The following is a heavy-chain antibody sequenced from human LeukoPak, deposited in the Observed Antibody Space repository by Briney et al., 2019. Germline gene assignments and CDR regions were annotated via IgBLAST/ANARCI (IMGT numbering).Heavy chain of an antibody. CDR1: GFIFSSYA. J-gene: IGHJ4*02. V-gene: IGHV3-23*01. CDR3: AKVVLDEYSYGYYY. Sequence: PGGSLRLSCAASGFIFSSYAMSWVRQAPGKGLEWVSAISGSGGSTYYADSVKGRFTISRDNSKNTLYLQMNSLRAEDTAVYYCAKVVLDEYSYGYYYWGQGTLVTVSS. D-gene: IGHD5-18*01. CDR2: ISGSGGST.